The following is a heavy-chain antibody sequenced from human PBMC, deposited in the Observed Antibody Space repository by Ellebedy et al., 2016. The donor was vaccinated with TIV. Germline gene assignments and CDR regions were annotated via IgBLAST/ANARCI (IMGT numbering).Heavy chain of an antibody. Sequence: AASVKVSCKASGDTFTTYDVTWVRQATGQGLEWMGWMNVDTGKTGCTQKFQGRVTMTWNTSISTAYLELNSLTSEDTAVYFCARGGPTDENNWFDPWGQGTLVIVSS. J-gene: IGHJ5*02. V-gene: IGHV1-8*02. CDR2: MNVDTGKT. CDR3: ARGGPTDENNWFDP. CDR1: GDTFTTYD.